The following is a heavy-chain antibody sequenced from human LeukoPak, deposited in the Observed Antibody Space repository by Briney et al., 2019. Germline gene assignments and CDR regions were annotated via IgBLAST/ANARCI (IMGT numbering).Heavy chain of an antibody. CDR2: IYTIGNS. CDR3: ARVPTWDVVSVALRVGYAFDI. CDR1: GGSISDYY. J-gene: IGHJ3*02. Sequence: SETLSLTCTVSGGSISDYYWSWIRQPAGKGLEWIGRIYTIGNSNYNPSLKGRVTMSVDTSKSQVSLKLNSVTAADTALYYCARVPTWDVVSVALRVGYAFDIWGQGTMVTVSS. D-gene: IGHD2-2*01. V-gene: IGHV4-4*07.